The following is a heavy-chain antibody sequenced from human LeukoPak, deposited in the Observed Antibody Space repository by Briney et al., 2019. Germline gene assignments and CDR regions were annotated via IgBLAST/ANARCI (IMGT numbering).Heavy chain of an antibody. CDR3: ARVYDSSGTYYFDY. D-gene: IGHD3-22*01. Sequence: PGGSLRLSCAASGFTVSSNYMSWVRQAPGKGLEWVSVIYSGGSTYYADSVKGRFTISRDNSKNTLYLQMNSLRAEDTAVYYCARVYDSSGTYYFDYWGQGTLVTVSS. V-gene: IGHV3-66*01. CDR1: GFTVSSNY. J-gene: IGHJ4*02. CDR2: IYSGGST.